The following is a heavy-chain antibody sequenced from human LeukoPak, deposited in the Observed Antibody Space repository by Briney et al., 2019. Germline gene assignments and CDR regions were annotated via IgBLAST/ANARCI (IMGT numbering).Heavy chain of an antibody. CDR1: GFTFSSYS. V-gene: IGHV3-21*01. J-gene: IGHJ6*03. CDR3: AKVESHYYGSGSYYIRYYYYMDV. D-gene: IGHD3-10*01. CDR2: ISSSSSYI. Sequence: GGSLRLSCAASGFTFSSYSMNWVRQAPGKGLEWVSSISSSSSYIYYADSVKGRFTISRDNAKNSLYLQMNSLRAEDTAVYYCAKVESHYYGSGSYYIRYYYYMDVWGKGTTVTISS.